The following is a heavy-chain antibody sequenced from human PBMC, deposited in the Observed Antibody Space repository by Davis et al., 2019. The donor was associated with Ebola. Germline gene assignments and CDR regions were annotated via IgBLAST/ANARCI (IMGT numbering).Heavy chain of an antibody. CDR1: GSTFSSYG. CDR2: ISFDGSNK. D-gene: IGHD3-10*01. Sequence: PGGSLRLSCAGSGSTFSSYGMHWVRQTPGKGLEWVAVISFDGSNKYYGDSVKGRFIISRDNSKNTLFLQMNSLRAEDTAVYYCMARRVIMDRGVILEDHWGQGTLVTVSS. J-gene: IGHJ4*02. CDR3: MARRVIMDRGVILEDH. V-gene: IGHV3-30*03.